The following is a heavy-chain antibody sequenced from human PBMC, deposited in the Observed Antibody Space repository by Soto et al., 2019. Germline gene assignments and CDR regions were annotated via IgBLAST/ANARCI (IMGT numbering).Heavy chain of an antibody. J-gene: IGHJ4*02. Sequence: EWSMRLSSAASGFTFSSYAMHWVRQAPGKALERVAVISYDGSNKYYAASVKGRFTISRDNSKNTLYLQMNSLRAEDTAVYYCSCERWYSSRRTIFAFRGPGSMVTLSS. D-gene: IGHD6-13*01. CDR3: SCERWYSSRRTIFAF. CDR2: ISYDGSNK. CDR1: GFTFSSYA. V-gene: IGHV3-30-3*01.